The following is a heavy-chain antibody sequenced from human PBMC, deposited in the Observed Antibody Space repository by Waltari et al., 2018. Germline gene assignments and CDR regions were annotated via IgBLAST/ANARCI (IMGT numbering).Heavy chain of an antibody. CDR1: GGSISSHY. Sequence: QVQLQESGPGLVKPSETLSLTCTVSGGSISSHYWSWIRQPPGKGLEWIGYIYYSGSTNYNPTLKSRVTISVDTSKNQFSLKLSSVTAADTAVYYCARDGKDGYNNYWGQGTLVTVSS. J-gene: IGHJ4*02. CDR3: ARDGKDGYNNY. D-gene: IGHD5-12*01. CDR2: IYYSGST. V-gene: IGHV4-59*11.